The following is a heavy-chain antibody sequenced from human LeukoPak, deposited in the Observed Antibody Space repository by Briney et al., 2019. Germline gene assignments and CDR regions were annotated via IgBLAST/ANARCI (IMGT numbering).Heavy chain of an antibody. J-gene: IGHJ5*02. V-gene: IGHV4-34*01. CDR1: GGSFSGYY. CDR3: ARGAGGGWSAP. CDR2: INHSGST. D-gene: IGHD6-19*01. Sequence: SETLSLTCAVYGGSFSGYYWSWIRQPPGKGLEWIGEINHSGSTNYNPSLKSRVTISVDTSKNQFSLKLSSVTAADTAVYYCARGAGGGWSAPWGQGSLVTVTS.